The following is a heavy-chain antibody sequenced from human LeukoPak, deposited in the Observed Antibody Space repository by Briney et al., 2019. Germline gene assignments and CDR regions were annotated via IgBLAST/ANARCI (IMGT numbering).Heavy chain of an antibody. Sequence: GGSLRISCGASGFTVRSHYLSWGRPAPGEGLGGGSVIYSGGSTYYADSVKGRFTISRDNSKNTLYLQMNSLRAEDTAVYYCARDIRTGTFYYYYHMDVWGKGTTVTVSS. CDR3: ARDIRTGTFYYYYHMDV. CDR2: IYSGGST. J-gene: IGHJ6*03. CDR1: GFTVRSHY. V-gene: IGHV3-66*02. D-gene: IGHD1-7*01.